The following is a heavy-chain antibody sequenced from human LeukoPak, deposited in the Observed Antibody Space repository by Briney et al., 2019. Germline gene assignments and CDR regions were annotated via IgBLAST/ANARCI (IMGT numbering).Heavy chain of an antibody. Sequence: GGSLRLSCAASGFTFSSYWMHWVRQAPGKGLVWVSAISGSGGSTYYADSVKGRFTISRDNSKNTLYLQMNSLRAEDTAVYYCAKDGGYDSYPQYFDYWGQGTLVTVSS. CDR1: GFTFSSYW. CDR3: AKDGGYDSYPQYFDY. V-gene: IGHV3-23*01. J-gene: IGHJ4*02. D-gene: IGHD5-12*01. CDR2: ISGSGGST.